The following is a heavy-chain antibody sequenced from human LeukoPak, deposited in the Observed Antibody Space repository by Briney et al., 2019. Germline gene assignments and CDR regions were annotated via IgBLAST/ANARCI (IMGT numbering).Heavy chain of an antibody. CDR2: ISSSSSTI. Sequence: PGGSLRLSCAASGFTFSSYSMNWVRQAPGKGLEWVSYISSSSSTIYYADSVKGRFTISRDNAKNSLYLQMSGLRDEDTAVYYCARGSGGPRTDYWGQGTLVTVSS. CDR1: GFTFSSYS. J-gene: IGHJ4*02. D-gene: IGHD2-15*01. V-gene: IGHV3-48*02. CDR3: ARGSGGPRTDY.